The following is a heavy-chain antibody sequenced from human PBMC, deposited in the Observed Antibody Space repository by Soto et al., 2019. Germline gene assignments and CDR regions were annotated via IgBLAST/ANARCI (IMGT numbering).Heavy chain of an antibody. D-gene: IGHD3-16*02. Sequence: SVKVSCKASGGTFGSYAISWVRQAPGQGLEWMGGIIPIFGTANYAQKFQGRVTITADESTSTAYMELSSLRSEDTAVYYCATDLFPYYADAWVTFRPADYWGQGTQVTVS. CDR3: ATDLFPYYADAWVTFRPADY. CDR2: IIPIFGTA. CDR1: GGTFGSYA. V-gene: IGHV1-69*13. J-gene: IGHJ4*02.